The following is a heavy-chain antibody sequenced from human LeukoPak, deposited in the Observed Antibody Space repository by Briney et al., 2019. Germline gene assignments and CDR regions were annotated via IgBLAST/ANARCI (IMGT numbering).Heavy chain of an antibody. J-gene: IGHJ4*02. CDR1: GDSVSSKNGA. Sequence: SQTLSLTCVVSGDSVSSKNGAWNWIRQSPSRGLEWLGRTYYRSKWYNDYAESMEGRMTISQGTSKNQYSLHLDSVTPDDTAVYYCARDFGTTGWHTFDYWGQGTLVTVSS. V-gene: IGHV6-1*01. CDR2: TYYRSKWYN. D-gene: IGHD6-19*01. CDR3: ARDFGTTGWHTFDY.